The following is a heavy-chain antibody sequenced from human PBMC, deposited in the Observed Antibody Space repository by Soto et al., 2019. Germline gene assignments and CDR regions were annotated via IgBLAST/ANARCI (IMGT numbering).Heavy chain of an antibody. CDR3: ARAVAVAADFDS. D-gene: IGHD6-19*01. V-gene: IGHV1-3*05. J-gene: IGHJ4*02. CDR2: INAGNGNT. Sequence: QVQLVQSGAEEKKPGASVKVSCKASGYTFTGYAMHWVRQAPGQRLEWMGWINAGNGNTKYSQKFQGRVTITRDTSASTAYMELSSLRSEDTAVYYCARAVAVAADFDSWGQGTLGTVSS. CDR1: GYTFTGYA.